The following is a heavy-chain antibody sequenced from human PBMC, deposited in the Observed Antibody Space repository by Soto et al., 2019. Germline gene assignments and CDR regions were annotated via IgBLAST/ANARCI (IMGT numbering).Heavy chain of an antibody. V-gene: IGHV5-51*01. J-gene: IGHJ4*02. CDR1: GYSFTSQW. Sequence: GESLKISCKGSGYSFTSQWIGWVRQMPGKGLEWMGIIYPDDSHTRYSPSFEGQVTISVDKSISTAYLQWNSLKASDTAMYYCSRPGRDGYSSGPDHWGQGTLVTVSS. CDR3: SRPGRDGYSSGPDH. CDR2: IYPDDSHT. D-gene: IGHD4-4*01.